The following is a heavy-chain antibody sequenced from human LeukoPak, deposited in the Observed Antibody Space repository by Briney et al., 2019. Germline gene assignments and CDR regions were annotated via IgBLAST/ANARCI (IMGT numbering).Heavy chain of an antibody. V-gene: IGHV4-59*01. CDR1: GGSISSYY. D-gene: IGHD4-17*01. CDR2: ISDSGST. J-gene: IGHJ5*02. CDR3: ARSPVTTWFDP. Sequence: SETLSLTCAVSGGSISSYYWSWIRQPPGKGLEWIGFISDSGSTNYNPSLKSRVTISLDTSKNQFSLRLSSVTAADTAVYYCARSPVTTWFDPWGQGTLVTVS.